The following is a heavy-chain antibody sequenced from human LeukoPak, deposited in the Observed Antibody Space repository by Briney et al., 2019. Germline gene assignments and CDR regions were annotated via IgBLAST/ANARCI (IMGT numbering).Heavy chain of an antibody. Sequence: PSETLSLXCTVSGGSIDSSNYYWDWIRQPPGKGLEWLGNIYYSGTTFYTSSLKSRVTISVDTSKNQFSLKLSSVTAADTAVYYCARRPKYYDGSGSYFANWFDPWGQGTLVTVSS. J-gene: IGHJ5*02. V-gene: IGHV4-39*07. CDR3: ARRPKYYDGSGSYFANWFDP. CDR2: IYYSGTT. CDR1: GGSIDSSNYY. D-gene: IGHD3-10*01.